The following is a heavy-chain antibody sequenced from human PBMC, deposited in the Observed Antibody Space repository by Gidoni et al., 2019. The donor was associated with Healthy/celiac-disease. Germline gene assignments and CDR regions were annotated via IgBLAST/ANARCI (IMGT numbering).Heavy chain of an antibody. CDR2: TYYRSKWYN. J-gene: IGHJ4*02. Sequence: QVQLQQSGPGLVKPSQTLSLTCAISGDSVSSNSSAWNWIRQSPSRGLEWLGRTYYRSKWYNDYAVSVKSRITINPDTSKNQFSLQLNSVTPEDTAVYYCARGVITMVRGVMGFDYWGQGTLVTVSS. D-gene: IGHD3-10*01. CDR1: GDSVSSNSSA. V-gene: IGHV6-1*01. CDR3: ARGVITMVRGVMGFDY.